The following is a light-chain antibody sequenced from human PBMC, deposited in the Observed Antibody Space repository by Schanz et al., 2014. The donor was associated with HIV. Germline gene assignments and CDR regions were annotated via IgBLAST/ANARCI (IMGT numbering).Light chain of an antibody. CDR1: SGHSTYV. Sequence: QPVLTQSPSASASLGASVKLTCTLSSGHSTYVIAWHQQQPGKGPRFLMKVNSDVGHTKGDGIPDRFSGSSSGAERYLTISSLQSEDEADYYCQTWGTGTHVLFGGGTKLTVL. J-gene: IGLJ2*01. V-gene: IGLV4-69*02. CDR2: VNSDVGH. CDR3: QTWGTGTHVL.